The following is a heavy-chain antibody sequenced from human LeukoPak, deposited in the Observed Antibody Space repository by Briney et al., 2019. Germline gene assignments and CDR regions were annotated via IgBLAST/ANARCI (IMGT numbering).Heavy chain of an antibody. CDR2: IGNTET. V-gene: IGHV3-69-1*01. CDR1: GFTFSDYS. D-gene: IGHD5-18*01. J-gene: IGHJ4*02. CDR3: AKDWIQFNRVFDCFDS. Sequence: GGSLRLSCAASGFTFSDYSMEWVRQAPGKGLEWVATIGNTETFYADSVTGRFTISRDNSKNTVNLQMNRLRVEDTAIYYCAKDWIQFNRVFDCFDSWGQGTPVTVSS.